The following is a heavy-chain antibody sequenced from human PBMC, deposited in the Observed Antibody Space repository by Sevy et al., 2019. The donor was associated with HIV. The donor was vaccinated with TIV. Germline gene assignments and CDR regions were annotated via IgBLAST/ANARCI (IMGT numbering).Heavy chain of an antibody. CDR2: IRSKAGGGTT. V-gene: IGHV3-15*01. CDR1: GFTFSNAW. J-gene: IGHJ4*02. Sequence: GGSLRLSCAVSGFTFSNAWMSWVRQSPGKGLEWVGRIRSKAGGGTTDYAAIVKGKFTISRDDSRDILYLQLNSLETEDTAIYYCTTDHRRDGIVVVSFEYWGQGTLVTVSS. D-gene: IGHD2-15*01. CDR3: TTDHRRDGIVVVSFEY.